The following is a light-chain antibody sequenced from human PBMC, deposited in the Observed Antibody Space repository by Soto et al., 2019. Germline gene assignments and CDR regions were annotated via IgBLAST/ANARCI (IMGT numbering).Light chain of an antibody. V-gene: IGKV3-15*01. Sequence: EIVMTQSPSTLSVSPGERATLSCRASQSVSSNLAWYQQKPGQAPRLLIYGASTRATGIPARFSGSGSGTEFTLTISSRQSADFAVYYCQQYNNWPWTFGQGTKVDIK. J-gene: IGKJ1*01. CDR1: QSVSSN. CDR2: GAS. CDR3: QQYNNWPWT.